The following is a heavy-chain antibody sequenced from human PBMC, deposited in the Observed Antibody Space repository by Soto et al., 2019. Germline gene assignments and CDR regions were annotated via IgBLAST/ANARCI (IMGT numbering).Heavy chain of an antibody. V-gene: IGHV1-3*01. Sequence: ASVKVSCKASGYTFSSYAMHWVRQAPGQRLEWMGWINAGNGNTKYSQKFQGRVTITKDTSTSTAYMELSSLRSEDTAVYYCASSEVGATPSDYWGQGTLVTVSS. D-gene: IGHD1-26*01. J-gene: IGHJ4*02. CDR2: INAGNGNT. CDR1: GYTFSSYA. CDR3: ASSEVGATPSDY.